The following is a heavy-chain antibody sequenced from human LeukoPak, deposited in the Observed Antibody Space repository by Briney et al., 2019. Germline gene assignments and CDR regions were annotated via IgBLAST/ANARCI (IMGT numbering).Heavy chain of an antibody. V-gene: IGHV4-38-2*02. CDR3: AGGTPTYYYDSSGYYYLDY. Sequence: PSETLSLTCTVSGFSIGDNYYWGWIRQPPGKGLEWIGNIYHTGTTYYNPSLKSRVTISIDTSKNQFSLRLSSVTAADTAVYYCAGGTPTYYYDSSGYYYLDYWGQGTLVTVSS. CDR2: IYHTGTT. J-gene: IGHJ4*02. CDR1: GFSIGDNYY. D-gene: IGHD3-22*01.